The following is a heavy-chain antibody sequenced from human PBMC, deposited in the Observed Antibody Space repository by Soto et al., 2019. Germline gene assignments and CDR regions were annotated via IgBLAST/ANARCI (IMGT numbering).Heavy chain of an antibody. V-gene: IGHV1-2*02. D-gene: IGHD2-2*02. CDR3: AKTIPYIGRSSLGYYFDY. CDR1: GYTFTGYY. Sequence: QVQLVQSGAEVKKPGASVKVSCKASGYTFTGYYMHWVRQAPGQGLEWMGWINPNSGGTNYAQKFQRRVTMTRDTSISTGYMELSRLRSYDTAVYYCAKTIPYIGRSSLGYYFDYWGQGTLVTVSS. CDR2: INPNSGGT. J-gene: IGHJ4*02.